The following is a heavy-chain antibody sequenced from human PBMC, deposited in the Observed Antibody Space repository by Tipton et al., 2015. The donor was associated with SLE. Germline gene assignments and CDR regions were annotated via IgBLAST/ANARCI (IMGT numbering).Heavy chain of an antibody. D-gene: IGHD5-24*01. J-gene: IGHJ4*02. Sequence: QLVQSGAEVKKPGASVKVSCKASGYTFTSYGISWVRQAPGQGLEWMGWISAYSGNTNYAQKFQGRVTITADKSTSTAYMELSSLRSEDTAVYYCAGEEMATTHFDYWGQGTLVTVSS. CDR3: AGEEMATTHFDY. CDR1: GYTFTSYG. CDR2: ISAYSGNT. V-gene: IGHV1-18*01.